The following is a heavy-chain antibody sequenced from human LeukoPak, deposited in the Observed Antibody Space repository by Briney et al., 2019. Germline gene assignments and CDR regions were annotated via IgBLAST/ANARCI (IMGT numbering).Heavy chain of an antibody. CDR1: GFTFSSYA. V-gene: IGHV3-30-3*01. D-gene: IGHD2-21*02. CDR2: ISYDGSNK. Sequence: GGSLRLSCAASGFTFSSYAMHWVRQAPGKGLEGVAVISYDGSNKYYADSVKGRFTISRDNSKNTLYLQMNSLRAEDTAVYYCARDSMGVTLFDYWGQGTLVTVSS. J-gene: IGHJ4*02. CDR3: ARDSMGVTLFDY.